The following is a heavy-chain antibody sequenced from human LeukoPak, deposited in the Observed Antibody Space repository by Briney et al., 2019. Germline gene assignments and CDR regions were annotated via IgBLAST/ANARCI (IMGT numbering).Heavy chain of an antibody. CDR1: GFTFSSYV. CDR2: ISGSGGST. CDR3: AKWGLYYDSSGYYPFDY. J-gene: IGHJ4*02. D-gene: IGHD3-22*01. Sequence: GGSLRLSCAASGFTFSSYVMHWVRQAPGKGLEWVSAISGSGGSTYYADSVKGRFTISRDNSKNTLYLQMNSLRAEDTAVYYCAKWGLYYDSSGYYPFDYWGQGTLVTVSS. V-gene: IGHV3-23*01.